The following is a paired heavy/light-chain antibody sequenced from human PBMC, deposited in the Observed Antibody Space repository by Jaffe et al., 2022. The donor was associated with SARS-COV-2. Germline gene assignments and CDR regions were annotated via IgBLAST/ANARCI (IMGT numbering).Light chain of an antibody. Sequence: QAVVTQEPSLTVSPGGTVTLTCGSSTGAVASGHYPSWFQQKPGQAPRTLIYDTSNKHSWTPARFSGSLLGGKAALTLSGAQPEDEAEYYCLLSYSGAWMFGGGTKLTVL. CDR2: DTS. CDR1: TGAVASGHY. V-gene: IGLV7-46*01. J-gene: IGLJ3*02. CDR3: LLSYSGAWM.
Heavy chain of an antibody. Sequence: QVQMQESGPGLVKPSETLSLSCSVSGGSMNNYFWTWIRQPPGKGLEWIGYIYSSGSTNYNPSLNSRVTLSVDTSKNQFSLNLNSVTAADTAVYYCVRVGRKGSKPTNIDYWGQGTLVTVSS. CDR3: VRVGRKGSKPTNIDY. CDR1: GGSMNNYF. V-gene: IGHV4-59*01. CDR2: IYSSGST. D-gene: IGHD2-8*01. J-gene: IGHJ4*02.